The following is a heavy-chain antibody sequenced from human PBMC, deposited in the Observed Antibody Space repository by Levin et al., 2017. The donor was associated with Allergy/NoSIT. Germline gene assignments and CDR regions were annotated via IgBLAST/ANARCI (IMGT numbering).Heavy chain of an antibody. Sequence: SQTLSLTCVVYGGSFSGSYWSWIRQSPGKGLEWIGEINQSGSSNYNPSLETQVTVSVDASRNQFSLRVTSVTAADTAVYYCARGYSSSWRFLDSWGQGTLVTVSS. CDR3: ARGYSSSWRFLDS. CDR2: INQSGSS. CDR1: GGSFSGSY. V-gene: IGHV4-34*01. J-gene: IGHJ4*02. D-gene: IGHD6-13*01.